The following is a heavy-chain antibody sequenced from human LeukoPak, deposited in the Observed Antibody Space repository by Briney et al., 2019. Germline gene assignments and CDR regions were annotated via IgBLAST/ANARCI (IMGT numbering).Heavy chain of an antibody. V-gene: IGHV3-20*04. Sequence: GGSLRLSCAASGFNFDDYGMTWVRQAPGEGLEWVSGISWNGGSTGYVDSVKGRFTISRDNANNSLYLQMNSLRGEDTALYYCARGSVSYSTSFDFWGQGTLGTVSS. CDR1: GFNFDDYG. J-gene: IGHJ4*02. CDR2: ISWNGGST. CDR3: ARGSVSYSTSFDF. D-gene: IGHD1-26*01.